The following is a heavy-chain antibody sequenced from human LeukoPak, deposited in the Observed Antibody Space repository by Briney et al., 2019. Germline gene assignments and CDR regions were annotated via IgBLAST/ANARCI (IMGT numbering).Heavy chain of an antibody. CDR3: ARGWLLGPDFDY. CDR1: GGSISSHY. J-gene: IGHJ4*02. V-gene: IGHV4-4*07. D-gene: IGHD3-9*01. Sequence: SETLSLTCTVSGGSISSHYWSWIRQPAGKGLEWIGRIYTSGSTNYNPSLKSRVTMSVDTSKSQVSLKLRSVTAADTAVYFCARGWLLGPDFDYWGQGNLVIVSS. CDR2: IYTSGST.